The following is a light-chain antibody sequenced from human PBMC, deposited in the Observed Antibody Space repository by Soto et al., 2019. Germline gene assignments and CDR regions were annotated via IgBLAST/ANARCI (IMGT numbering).Light chain of an antibody. V-gene: IGLV2-14*03. CDR3: TSYTGSNTLEV. CDR2: DVN. CDR1: SSDIGAYNY. J-gene: IGLJ1*01. Sequence: QSALTQPASVSGSPGQSITISCTGTSSDIGAYNYVSWYRQHPGKAPQLLIYDVNNRPSGVSHRFSGSKSGNTASLTISGLQSEDEADHFCTSYTGSNTLEVFGPGTKLTVL.